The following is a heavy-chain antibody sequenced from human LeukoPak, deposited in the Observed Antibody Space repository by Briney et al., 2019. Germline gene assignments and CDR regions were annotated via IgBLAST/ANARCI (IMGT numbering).Heavy chain of an antibody. CDR3: ARGGIAVAGADL. D-gene: IGHD6-19*01. CDR2: ISSSSTYI. J-gene: IGHJ5*02. V-gene: IGHV3-21*01. Sequence: GGSLRLSCAASGFTLSPYGMNWVRQAPGKGLGWVSAISSSSTYIYYADSVKGRFNISRDNSKSTLFLQMNSLRIEDTAVYYCARGGIAVAGADLWGQGTLVTVSS. CDR1: GFTLSPYG.